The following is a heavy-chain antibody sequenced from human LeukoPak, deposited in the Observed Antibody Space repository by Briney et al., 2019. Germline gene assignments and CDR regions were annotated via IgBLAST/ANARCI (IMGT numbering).Heavy chain of an antibody. Sequence: KPSETLSLTWAVYGGSFSGYYWSWIRQPPGKGLEWIGEINHSGSTNYNPSLKSRVTISVDTSKNQFSLKLSSVTAADTAVYYCARGRRDGYSGPWYFDLWGRGTLVTVSS. CDR3: ARGRRDGYSGPWYFDL. CDR2: INHSGST. D-gene: IGHD5-24*01. V-gene: IGHV4-34*01. CDR1: GGSFSGYY. J-gene: IGHJ2*01.